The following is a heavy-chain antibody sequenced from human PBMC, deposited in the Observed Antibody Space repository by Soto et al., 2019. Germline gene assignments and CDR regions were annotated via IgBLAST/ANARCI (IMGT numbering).Heavy chain of an antibody. D-gene: IGHD5-18*01. CDR2: ISFDGSNK. CDR1: GFTFSTYG. V-gene: IGHV3-30*18. Sequence: QVQLVESGGGVVQPGRSLRLSCAASGFTFSTYGMHWVRQAPGKGPQWVAVISFDGSNKNYGDSVKGRFTICRDNSKNALYLQMNSLRSEDTAVYYCAKDHEGGCSSSDYWGQGTLVTVSS. CDR3: AKDHEGGCSSSDY. J-gene: IGHJ4*02.